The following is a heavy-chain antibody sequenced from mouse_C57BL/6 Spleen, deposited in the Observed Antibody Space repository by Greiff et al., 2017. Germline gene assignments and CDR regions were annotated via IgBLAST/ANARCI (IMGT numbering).Heavy chain of an antibody. CDR3: AKNREYYGSMYFDY. D-gene: IGHD1-1*01. J-gene: IGHJ2*01. CDR2: IWRGGST. V-gene: IGHV2-5*01. CDR1: GFSLTSYG. Sequence: VMLVESGPVLVQPSQSLSITCTVSGFSLTSYGVHWVRQSPGKGLEWLGVIWRGGSTDYNAAFMSRLSITKDNSKSQVFFKMNSLQADDTAIYYWAKNREYYGSMYFDYWGQGTTLTVSS.